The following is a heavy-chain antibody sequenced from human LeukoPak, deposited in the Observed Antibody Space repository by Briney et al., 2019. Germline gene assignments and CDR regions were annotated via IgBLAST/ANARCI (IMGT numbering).Heavy chain of an antibody. CDR3: ARDYRVAGVQFDY. CDR1: GGTFSSYA. J-gene: IGHJ4*02. Sequence: SSVKVSCKASGGTFSSYAISWVRQAPGQGVEWTGRIIPIFGKANYAQKFQGRVTITTDESTSTAYMELSSLRSEDTAVYYCARDYRVAGVQFDYWGQETRDTVSS. CDR2: IIPIFGKA. V-gene: IGHV1-69*05. D-gene: IGHD6-19*01.